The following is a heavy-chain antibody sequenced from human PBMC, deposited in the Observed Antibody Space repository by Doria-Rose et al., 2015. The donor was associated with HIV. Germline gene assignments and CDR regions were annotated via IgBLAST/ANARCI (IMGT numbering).Heavy chain of an antibody. J-gene: IGHJ4*02. D-gene: IGHD6-13*01. V-gene: IGHV2-26*01. CDR3: ARIKSSRWYHKYYFDF. CDR1: GVSLSSPGMG. Sequence: QITLKESGPVLVKPTETLTLTCTVSGVSLSSPGMGVSWIRQPPGKALEWLANIFSDDERSYKPSLKSRLTIYRGTSKSQAVLTMTDMDPVDTATYYCARIKSSRWYHKYYFDFWGQGTLVIVSA. CDR2: IFSDDER.